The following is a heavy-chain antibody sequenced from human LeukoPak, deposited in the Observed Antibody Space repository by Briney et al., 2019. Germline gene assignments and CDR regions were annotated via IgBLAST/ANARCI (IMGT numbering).Heavy chain of an antibody. CDR3: AKLWIQLRRPFDF. J-gene: IGHJ4*02. D-gene: IGHD5-18*01. CDR2: ISGSGGKT. CDR1: GFTFSNYA. Sequence: GGSLRLSCAASGFTFSNYAMSWVRRAPGKGVEWVPSISGSGGKTDYADSVKGRFTVARDNSENTLYLQMNSLRAEDTAIYYCAKLWIQLRRPFDFWGPGTLVTVST. V-gene: IGHV3-23*01.